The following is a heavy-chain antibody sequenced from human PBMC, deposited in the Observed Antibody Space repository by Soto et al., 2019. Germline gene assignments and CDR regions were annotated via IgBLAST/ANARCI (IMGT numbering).Heavy chain of an antibody. D-gene: IGHD3-3*01. CDR2: ITHGGST. V-gene: IGHV4-34*01. CDR3: ARARFDSWSHIYYGLDV. Sequence: PSETLSLTCGVYGGSFSAYSWNWLRQSPGKGLEWLGEITHGGSTDYNPALKSRLVMSVDTSKTQFSLRVTSVTAADAAVYFCARARFDSWSHIYYGLDVWGQGTTVTVSS. J-gene: IGHJ6*02. CDR1: GGSFSAYS.